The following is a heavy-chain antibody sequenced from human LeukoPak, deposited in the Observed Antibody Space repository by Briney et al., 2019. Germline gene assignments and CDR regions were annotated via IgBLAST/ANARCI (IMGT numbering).Heavy chain of an antibody. V-gene: IGHV4-38-2*02. Sequence: SETLSLTCTASGYSISSGYYWGWIRQPPGKGLEWIGSIYYSGSTYYNPSLKSRVTISVDTSKNQFSLKLSSVTAADTAVYYCARVSDSGWPNDAFDIWGQGTMVTVSS. D-gene: IGHD6-19*01. J-gene: IGHJ3*02. CDR3: ARVSDSGWPNDAFDI. CDR2: IYYSGST. CDR1: GYSISSGYY.